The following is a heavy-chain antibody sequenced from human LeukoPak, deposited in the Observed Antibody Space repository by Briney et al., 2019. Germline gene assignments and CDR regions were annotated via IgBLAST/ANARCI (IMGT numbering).Heavy chain of an antibody. Sequence: SVKVSCKASGGSFSSYAISWVRQAPGQGLEWMGRIIPIFGTANYAQKFLGRVTITTDESTSTAYMELSSLRSEDTAVYYCARGGEYDFWSGYINWFDPWGQGTLVTVSS. J-gene: IGHJ5*02. CDR3: ARGGEYDFWSGYINWFDP. V-gene: IGHV1-69*05. CDR1: GGSFSSYA. CDR2: IIPIFGTA. D-gene: IGHD3-3*01.